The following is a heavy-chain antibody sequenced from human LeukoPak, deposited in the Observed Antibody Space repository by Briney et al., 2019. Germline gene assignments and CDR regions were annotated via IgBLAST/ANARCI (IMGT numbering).Heavy chain of an antibody. CDR2: MNPNSGGT. CDR1: GYTFTDYY. D-gene: IGHD5-12*01. Sequence: ASVKVSCKASGYTFTDYYIHWVRQAPGQGLEWMAWMNPNSGGTSYAQKFQGRVTMTRDTSISTAYMELSRLRFDDTAVYYCARVSGYDWESFYDYWGQGTLVTVSS. J-gene: IGHJ4*02. V-gene: IGHV1-2*02. CDR3: ARVSGYDWESFYDY.